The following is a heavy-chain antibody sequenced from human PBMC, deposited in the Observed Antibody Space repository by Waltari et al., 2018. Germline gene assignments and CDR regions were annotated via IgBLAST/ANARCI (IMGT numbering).Heavy chain of an antibody. CDR2: IYPGDADT. D-gene: IGHD2-21*02. V-gene: IGHV5-51*01. CDR1: GYSFTSYW. J-gene: IGHJ4*02. CDR3: ARPAYCGGDCYSS. Sequence: EVQLVQSGAEVKKPGESLKISCKGSGYSFTSYWIGWVRQMPGKGLEWMGIIYPGDADTRYRPAFQGQVTISADKSISTAYLQWSSLKASDTAMYYCARPAYCGGDCYSSWGQGTLVTVSS.